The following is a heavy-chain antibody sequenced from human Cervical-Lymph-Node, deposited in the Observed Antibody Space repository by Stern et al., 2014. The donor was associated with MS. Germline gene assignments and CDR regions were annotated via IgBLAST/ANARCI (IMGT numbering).Heavy chain of an antibody. Sequence: QVQLVESGGGVVQPGRSLRLTCTVSGFTFSSYGMHWVRQAPGKGLEWVSVISEDGSDTYYTASVKGRFAISRDNTKNTLYLEMRRLRREDTAVYYCVKRGITEVRGVRLGDYWGPGTLVIVSS. CDR3: VKRGITEVRGVRLGDY. CDR1: GFTFSSYG. D-gene: IGHD3-10*01. J-gene: IGHJ4*02. V-gene: IGHV3-30*18. CDR2: ISEDGSDT.